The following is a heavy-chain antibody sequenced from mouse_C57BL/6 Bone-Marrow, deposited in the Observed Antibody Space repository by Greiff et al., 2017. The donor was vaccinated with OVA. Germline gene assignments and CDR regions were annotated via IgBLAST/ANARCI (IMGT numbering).Heavy chain of an antibody. V-gene: IGHV1-53*01. CDR1: GYTFTSYW. Sequence: QVQLQQPGAELVKPGASVKMSCKASGYTFTSYWITWVKQRPGQGLEWIGNINPSNGGTNYNEKFKSKATLTVDKSSSTAYMQLSSLTSEDSAVYYCARSLLRYFDVWGTGTTVTVSS. D-gene: IGHD1-2*01. J-gene: IGHJ1*03. CDR2: INPSNGGT. CDR3: ARSLLRYFDV.